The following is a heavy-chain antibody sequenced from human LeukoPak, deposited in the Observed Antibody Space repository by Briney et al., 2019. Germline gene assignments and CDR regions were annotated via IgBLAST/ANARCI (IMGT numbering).Heavy chain of an antibody. Sequence: ASVKVSCKASGGTFSRYAISWVRQAPGQGLEWMGGIIPIFGSANYAQKFQGKVTITADESTSTAYMELRSLRSEDTAVYYCARGWDYDSGGRPTAYVYWGQGTLVTVSS. D-gene: IGHD3-22*01. CDR3: ARGWDYDSGGRPTAYVY. CDR2: IIPIFGSA. V-gene: IGHV1-69*13. J-gene: IGHJ4*02. CDR1: GGTFSRYA.